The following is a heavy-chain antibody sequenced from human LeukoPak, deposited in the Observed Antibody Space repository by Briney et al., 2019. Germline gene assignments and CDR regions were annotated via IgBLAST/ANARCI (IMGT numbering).Heavy chain of an antibody. V-gene: IGHV1-2*02. CDR2: INPNSGDT. D-gene: IGHD2-15*01. CDR1: GYTFTSYY. CDR3: ARGPLEYCSGGSCYSGRNWFDP. J-gene: IGHJ5*02. Sequence: ASVKVSCKASGYTFTSYYMHWVRQAPGQGFEWMGWINPNSGDTNYAQKFQGSVTMTRDTSISTAYMNLRRLTSDDTAVYYCARGPLEYCSGGSCYSGRNWFDPWGLGTLVTVSS.